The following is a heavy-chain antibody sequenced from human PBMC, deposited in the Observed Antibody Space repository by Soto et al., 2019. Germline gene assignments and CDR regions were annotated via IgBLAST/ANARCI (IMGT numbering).Heavy chain of an antibody. J-gene: IGHJ3*02. Sequence: GASVKVSCKASGYTFTSYYMHWVRQAPGQGLEWMGIINPSGGSTSYAQKFQGRVTMTRDTSTSTVYMELSSLRSEDTAVYYCARDPYGDYEVNAFDIWGRGTMVTVSS. V-gene: IGHV1-46*03. CDR2: INPSGGST. D-gene: IGHD4-17*01. CDR1: GYTFTSYY. CDR3: ARDPYGDYEVNAFDI.